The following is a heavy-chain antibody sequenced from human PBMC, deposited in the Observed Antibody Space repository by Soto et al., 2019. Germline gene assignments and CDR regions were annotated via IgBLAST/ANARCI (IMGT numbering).Heavy chain of an antibody. Sequence: QVQLVQSGAEVKKPGSSVKVSCKASGGTFSSYTISWVRQAPGQGLEWMGRIIPILGIANYAQKFQGRVTITEDKSTSTAYMELSSLRSEDTAVYYCASGPTRCSGGSCYPDYWGQGTLVTVSS. CDR2: IIPILGIA. CDR3: ASGPTRCSGGSCYPDY. CDR1: GGTFSSYT. J-gene: IGHJ4*02. V-gene: IGHV1-69*02. D-gene: IGHD2-15*01.